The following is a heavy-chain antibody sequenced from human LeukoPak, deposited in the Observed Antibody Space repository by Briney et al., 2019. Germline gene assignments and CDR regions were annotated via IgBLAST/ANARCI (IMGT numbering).Heavy chain of an antibody. V-gene: IGHV4-4*07. CDR3: ARGLYSSSWNTPPTNWFDP. J-gene: IGHJ5*02. D-gene: IGHD6-13*01. Sequence: SETLSLTCTVSGGSISSYYWSWIRQPAGKGLEWIGRIYTSGSTNYNPSLKSRVTMSVDTSKNQFSLKLSSVTAADTAVYYCARGLYSSSWNTPPTNWFDPWGQGTLVTVSS. CDR1: GGSISSYY. CDR2: IYTSGST.